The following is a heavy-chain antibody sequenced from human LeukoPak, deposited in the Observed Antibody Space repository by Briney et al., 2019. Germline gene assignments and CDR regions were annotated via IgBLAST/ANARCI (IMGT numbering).Heavy chain of an antibody. V-gene: IGHV3-48*02. CDR1: GFTFSTYG. CDR3: ARATRSGYDY. J-gene: IGHJ4*02. CDR2: ISSRSDSV. Sequence: GGSLRLSCAASGFTFSTYGMNWVRQAPGKRLEWVSYISSRSDSVYYADSVKGRFTISRDNAENSLYLQMNSLRDEDTAVYYCARATRSGYDYWGQGTLVTVSS. D-gene: IGHD5-12*01.